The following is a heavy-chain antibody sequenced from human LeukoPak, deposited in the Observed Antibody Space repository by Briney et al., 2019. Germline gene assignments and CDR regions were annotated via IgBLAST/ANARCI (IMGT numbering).Heavy chain of an antibody. CDR2: IFYTGST. V-gene: IGHV4-59*12. CDR1: GGPISRYY. Sequence: ASETLSLTCTVSGGPISRYYWSWIRQPPGKGLEWVGYIFYTGSTNSNPSLKSRVTMSVDKSKNQFSLNLSSVTAADTAVYYCARGIADPYSFDSWGQGTLVTVSS. CDR3: ARGIADPYSFDS. J-gene: IGHJ4*02. D-gene: IGHD6-13*01.